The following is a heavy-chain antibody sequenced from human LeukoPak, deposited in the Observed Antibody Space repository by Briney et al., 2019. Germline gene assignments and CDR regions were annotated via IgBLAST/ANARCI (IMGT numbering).Heavy chain of an antibody. CDR3: AKVGSTAHLSYMDV. V-gene: IGHV3-23*01. D-gene: IGHD3-10*01. CDR1: GFTFSNYG. CDR2: ISGSGGST. J-gene: IGHJ6*03. Sequence: GGTLRLSCAASGFTFSNYGMSWVRQAPGKGLEWVSAISGSGGSTYYADSVKGRFTISRDNSKNTLYLQMNSLRAEDTAVYYCAKVGSTAHLSYMDVWGKGTTVTISS.